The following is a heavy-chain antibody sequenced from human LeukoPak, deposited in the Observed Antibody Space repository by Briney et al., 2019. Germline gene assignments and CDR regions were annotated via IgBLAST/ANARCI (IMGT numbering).Heavy chain of an antibody. CDR3: ARDLLNEGNHLDY. V-gene: IGHV4-30-4*01. CDR1: GGSISSGDYY. D-gene: IGHD4-23*01. J-gene: IGHJ4*02. CDR2: IYYSGST. Sequence: SETLSLTCTVSGGSISSGDYYWSWIRQPPGKGLEWIGYIYYSGSTYYNPSLKSRVTISVDTSKNQFSLKLSSVTAADTAVYYCARDLLNEGNHLDYWGQGTLVTISS.